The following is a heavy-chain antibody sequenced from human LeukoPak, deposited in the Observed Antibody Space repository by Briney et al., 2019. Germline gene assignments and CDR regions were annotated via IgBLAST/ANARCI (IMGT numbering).Heavy chain of an antibody. V-gene: IGHV3-21*04. J-gene: IGHJ3*02. D-gene: IGHD6-13*01. CDR2: ISSSSSYI. CDR3: AKPGASAGRSWELVRRGLDAFDI. CDR1: GFTFSSYS. Sequence: GGSLRLSCAASGFTFSSYSMNWVRQAPGKGLEWVSSISSSSSYIYYADSVKGRFTISRDNAKNSLYLQMNSLRAEDTAVYYCAKPGASAGRSWELVRRGLDAFDIWGQGTMVTVSS.